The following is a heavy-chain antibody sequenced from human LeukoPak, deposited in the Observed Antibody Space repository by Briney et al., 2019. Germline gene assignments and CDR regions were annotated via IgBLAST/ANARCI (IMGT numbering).Heavy chain of an antibody. D-gene: IGHD6-6*01. CDR1: GFSLSNARMG. CDR3: ARIPYSSSSYYFDY. CDR2: IFSNDEK. V-gene: IGHV2-26*01. Sequence: SGPVLVKPTETLTLTCTVSGFSLSNARMGVSWIRQPPGKALEWLAHIFSNDEKSYSTSLKSRLTISKDTSKSQVVLTMTNVDPVDTATYYCARIPYSSSSYYFDYWGQGTLVTVSS. J-gene: IGHJ4*02.